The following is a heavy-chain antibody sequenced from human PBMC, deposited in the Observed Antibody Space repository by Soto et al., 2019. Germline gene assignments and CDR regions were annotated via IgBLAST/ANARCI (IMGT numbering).Heavy chain of an antibody. CDR1: GYTFTDYG. V-gene: IGHV1-18*01. J-gene: IGHJ4*02. CDR2: INTYKGNI. D-gene: IGHD1-26*01. Sequence: QVQLVQSGAEVKKPGASVRVSCKSSGYTFTDYGITWVRQAPGQGLEWMGWINTYKGNINYAQRLQGRVTMTTDTSTSTAYMELRSLTSEDTAVYYCARERGGYKHFDYWGQGALVTVSS. CDR3: ARERGGYKHFDY.